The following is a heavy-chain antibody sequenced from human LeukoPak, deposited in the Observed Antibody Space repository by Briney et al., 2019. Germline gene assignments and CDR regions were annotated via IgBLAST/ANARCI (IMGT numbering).Heavy chain of an antibody. CDR1: GYSISSGHY. D-gene: IGHD1-26*01. J-gene: IGHJ5*02. CDR3: ARDRIVGATFPYWFDP. Sequence: SETLSPTCAVSGYSISSGHYWGWIRQPPGKGLEWIGSIYHSGSTYYNPSLKSRVTISVDTSKNQFSLKLSSVTAADTAVYYCARDRIVGATFPYWFDPWGQGTLVTVSS. CDR2: IYHSGST. V-gene: IGHV4-38-2*02.